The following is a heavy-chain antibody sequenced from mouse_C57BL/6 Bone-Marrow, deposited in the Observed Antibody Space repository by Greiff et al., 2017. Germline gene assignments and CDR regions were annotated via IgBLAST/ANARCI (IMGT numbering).Heavy chain of an antibody. CDR2: INPSTGGT. CDR1: GYSFTGYY. J-gene: IGHJ3*01. Sequence: VQLQQSGPELVKPGASVKISCKASGYSFTGYYMNWVKQSPEKSLEWIGEINPSTGGTTYNQKFKAKATLTVDKSYSTAYMQLKSLTSEDSAVYYCATLSAMVRGWFAYWGQGTLVTVSA. D-gene: IGHD2-2*01. CDR3: ATLSAMVRGWFAY. V-gene: IGHV1-42*01.